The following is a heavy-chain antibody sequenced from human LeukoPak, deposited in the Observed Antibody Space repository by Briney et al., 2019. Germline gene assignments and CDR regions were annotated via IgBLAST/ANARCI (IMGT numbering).Heavy chain of an antibody. D-gene: IGHD2-15*01. V-gene: IGHV4-34*01. J-gene: IGHJ4*02. CDR2: INHSGST. Sequence: PSETLSLTCAVYGGSFSGYYWSWIRQPPGKGLEWIGEINHSGSTNYNPSLKSRVTISVDTSKNQFSLKLSSVTAADTAVYYCARRLSRYCNGGSCYISRYFDYWGQGTLVTVSS. CDR3: ARRLSRYCNGGSCYISRYFDY. CDR1: GGSFSGYY.